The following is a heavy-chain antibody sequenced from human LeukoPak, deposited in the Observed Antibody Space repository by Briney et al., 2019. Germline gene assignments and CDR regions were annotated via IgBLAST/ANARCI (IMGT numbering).Heavy chain of an antibody. CDR1: GFTFNKYD. J-gene: IGHJ6*03. CDR3: ASIVLLWFGESQLAAGNVDMDV. Sequence: QPGGSLRLSCAASGFTFNKYDMHWVRQAPGKGLEWVAVIAHDGSKNFYEDSVKGRFTISRDNPKNTLYLQMNSLRGEDTGIYYCASIVLLWFGESQLAAGNVDMDVWGKGTTVIVSS. CDR2: IAHDGSKN. D-gene: IGHD3-10*01. V-gene: IGHV3-30*03.